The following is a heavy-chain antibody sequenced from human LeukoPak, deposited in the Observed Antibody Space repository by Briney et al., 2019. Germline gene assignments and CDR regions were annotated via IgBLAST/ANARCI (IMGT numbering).Heavy chain of an antibody. Sequence: GGSLRLSCAACGFIFNDYAMHWVRQAPGKGLEWVANIKQDGSEKYYVDSVKGRFTISRDNAKNSLYLQMNSLRAEDTAVYHCARDYYDSSGNTPGYWGQGTLVTVSS. CDR2: IKQDGSEK. CDR1: GFIFNDYA. CDR3: ARDYYDSSGNTPGY. D-gene: IGHD3-22*01. V-gene: IGHV3-7*01. J-gene: IGHJ4*02.